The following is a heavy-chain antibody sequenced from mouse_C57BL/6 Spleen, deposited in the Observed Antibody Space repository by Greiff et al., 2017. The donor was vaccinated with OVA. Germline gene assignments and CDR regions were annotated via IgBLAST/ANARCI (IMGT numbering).Heavy chain of an antibody. CDR3: ARGDSSFYPFAY. V-gene: IGHV1-9*01. D-gene: IGHD3-2*02. Sequence: QVQLQQSGAELMKPGASVKLSCKATGYTFTGYWIEWVKQRPGHGLEWIGEILPGSGSTNYNEKFKGKATFTADTSSNTAYMQLSSLTTEDSAIDDCARGDSSFYPFAYWGQGTLVTVSA. CDR1: GYTFTGYW. CDR2: ILPGSGST. J-gene: IGHJ3*01.